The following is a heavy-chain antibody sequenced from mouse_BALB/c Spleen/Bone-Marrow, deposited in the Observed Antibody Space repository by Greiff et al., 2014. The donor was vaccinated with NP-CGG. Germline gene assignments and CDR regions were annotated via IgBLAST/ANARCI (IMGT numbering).Heavy chain of an antibody. CDR3: ARELSWYFDV. J-gene: IGHJ1*01. CDR1: GYTFTDYN. CDR2: IYPYNGGT. D-gene: IGHD1-1*02. Sequence: VQLKQSGPELVKPGASVKISCKASGYTFTDYNMHWVKQSHGKSLEWIGYIYPYNGGTGYNQKFKSKATLTVDNSPSTAYMELRSLTSEDSAVYYCARELSWYFDVWGAGTTVTVSS. V-gene: IGHV1S29*02.